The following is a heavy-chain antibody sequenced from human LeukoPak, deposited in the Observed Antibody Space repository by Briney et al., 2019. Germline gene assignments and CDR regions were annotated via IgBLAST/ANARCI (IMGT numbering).Heavy chain of an antibody. CDR3: ARGRGDDNTRVDY. D-gene: IGHD3-10*01. Sequence: GGSLRLSCAASGFTVSSNYMSWVRQAPGKGLEWVSVIYSGGSTYYADSVKGRFTISRDNSKNTLYLQMNSLRAEDTAVYYCARGRGDDNTRVDYWGQGTLVTVSS. CDR2: IYSGGST. J-gene: IGHJ4*02. CDR1: GFTVSSNY. V-gene: IGHV3-66*01.